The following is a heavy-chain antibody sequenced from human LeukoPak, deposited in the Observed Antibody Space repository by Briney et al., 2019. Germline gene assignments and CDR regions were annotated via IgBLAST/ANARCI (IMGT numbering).Heavy chain of an antibody. D-gene: IGHD6-13*01. CDR1: GGTFSSYA. J-gene: IGHJ6*03. Sequence: SVKVSCKASGGTFSSYAISWVRQAPGQGLEWMGGIIPIFGTANYAQKFQGRVTIAADESTSTAYMELSSLRSEDTAVYYCAREIAAAGTPYYYYYYMDVWGKGTTVTISS. CDR2: IIPIFGTA. CDR3: AREIAAAGTPYYYYYYMDV. V-gene: IGHV1-69*13.